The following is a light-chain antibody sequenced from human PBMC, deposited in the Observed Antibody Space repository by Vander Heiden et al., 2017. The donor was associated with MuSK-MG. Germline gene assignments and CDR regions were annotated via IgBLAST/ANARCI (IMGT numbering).Light chain of an antibody. CDR2: AFS. V-gene: IGLV2-14*03. J-gene: IGLJ2*01. CDR1: SSDVGGYEY. Sequence: QSSLTQPASVSGSPGQSTSISGPGTSSDVGGYEYASWYQQPPVNAPQLLSFAFSFRPSGVSSRFSWSRSRNTASLTISGLQAEDEAHYYCSSYTCSSTVVFGGGTKLTVL. CDR3: SSYTCSSTVV.